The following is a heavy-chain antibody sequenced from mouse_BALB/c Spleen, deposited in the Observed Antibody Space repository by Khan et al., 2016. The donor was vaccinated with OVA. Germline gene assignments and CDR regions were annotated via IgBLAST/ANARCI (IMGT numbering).Heavy chain of an antibody. CDR1: GFSLTNYG. CDR2: IWSDGST. V-gene: IGHV2-6-1*01. J-gene: IGHJ4*01. D-gene: IGHD2-4*01. CDR3: ARQPYYHYNVMDY. Sequence: VELVESGPGLVAPSQSLSITCTISGFSLTNYGVHWVRQPPGKGLEWLVVIWSDGSTTYNSALKSRLTISKDSSKSQVFLKMNSLQTDDTAMYFCARQPYYHYNVMDYGGQGTSVTVSS.